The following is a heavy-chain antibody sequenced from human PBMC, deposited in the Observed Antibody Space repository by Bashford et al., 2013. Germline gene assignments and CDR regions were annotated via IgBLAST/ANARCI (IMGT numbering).Heavy chain of an antibody. CDR2: INAGNGDT. Sequence: VASVKVSCKASGYTFTNNAIHWVRQAPGQRLEWMAWINAGNGDTRYSQNFQGRVTITRDTSASIAYMELSSLRSEDTAIYYCARDAHYDSSGHNDYWGQGTLVTVSS. D-gene: IGHD3-22*01. CDR3: ARDAHYDSSGHNDY. CDR1: GYTFTNNA. J-gene: IGHJ4*02. V-gene: IGHV1-3*01.